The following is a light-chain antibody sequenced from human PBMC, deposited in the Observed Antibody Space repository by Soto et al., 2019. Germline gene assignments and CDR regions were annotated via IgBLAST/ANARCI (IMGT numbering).Light chain of an antibody. V-gene: IGLV1-47*02. CDR2: GNN. CDR1: SSNIGSNY. Sequence: QSVLTQPPSASGTPGQRVTISCSGSSSNIGSNYVYWYQQLPGTAPKLLIYGNNKRPSGVPDRFSGSKSGTSASLAISGLRSEDEDDYHCSSFTSSITYVFGTGTKVTVL. CDR3: SSFTSSITYV. J-gene: IGLJ1*01.